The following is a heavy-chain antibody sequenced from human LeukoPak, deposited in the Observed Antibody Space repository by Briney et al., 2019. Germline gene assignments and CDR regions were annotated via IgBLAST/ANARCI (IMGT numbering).Heavy chain of an antibody. V-gene: IGHV1-2*02. CDR1: GFTFTAYH. Sequence: ASVKVSCKASGFTFTAYHMHWVRQAPGQGLEWMGWINPNSGGTNYAQKFQGRVTMTRDTSISTAYMELSRLRSDDTAVYYCARGGWGANWGKFDYWGQGTLVTVSS. CDR3: ARGGWGANWGKFDY. D-gene: IGHD7-27*01. J-gene: IGHJ4*02. CDR2: INPNSGGT.